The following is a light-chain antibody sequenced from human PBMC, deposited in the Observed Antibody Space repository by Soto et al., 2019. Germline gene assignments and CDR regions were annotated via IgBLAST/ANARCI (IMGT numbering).Light chain of an antibody. V-gene: IGKV1-17*01. CDR2: AAS. CDR3: QQYTDWPWGT. CDR1: QGIRND. Sequence: DIQMTQSPSSLSASVGDRVTITCRASQGIRNDLGWYQQKPGKAPKRLIYAASSLQSGVPSRFSGSGSGTDFTLTISSLQPEDFAVYYCQQYTDWPWGTFGGGTKVDIK. J-gene: IGKJ4*01.